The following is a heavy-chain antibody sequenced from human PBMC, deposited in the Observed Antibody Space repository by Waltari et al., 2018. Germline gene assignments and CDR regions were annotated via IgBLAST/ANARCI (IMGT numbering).Heavy chain of an antibody. V-gene: IGHV4-39*01. CDR2: IYYSGST. J-gene: IGHJ4*02. Sequence: QLQLQESGPGLVKPSETLSLTCTVSGGSISSSSYYWGWIRQPPGKGLGWIGSIYYSGSTYYNPSLKGRVTISVDTSKNQFSLKLSSVTAADTAVYYCARWLPHDYILDYWGQGTLVTVSS. CDR1: GGSISSSSYY. D-gene: IGHD4-4*01. CDR3: ARWLPHDYILDY.